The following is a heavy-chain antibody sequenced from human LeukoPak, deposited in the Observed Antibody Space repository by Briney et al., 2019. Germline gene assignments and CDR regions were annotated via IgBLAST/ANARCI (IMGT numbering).Heavy chain of an antibody. CDR2: ISSSSSYI. J-gene: IGHJ4*02. CDR3: ARDSEYSSGFAIDY. CDR1: GFTFSSYS. D-gene: IGHD6-19*01. V-gene: IGHV3-21*01. Sequence: GGSLRLSCAASGFTFSSYSMNWVRQAPGKGLEWVSSISSSSSYIYYADSVRGRFTISRDNAKNSLYLQMNSLRAEDTAVYYCARDSEYSSGFAIDYWGQGTLVTVSS.